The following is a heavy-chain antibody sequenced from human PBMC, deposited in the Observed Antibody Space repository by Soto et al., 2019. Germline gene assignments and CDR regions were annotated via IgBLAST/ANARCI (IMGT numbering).Heavy chain of an antibody. J-gene: IGHJ4*02. Sequence: PSETLSLTCTVSVGSIGTYYWSWIRQPPGKGLEWMGYIYYRGNTDYNPSLKSRVTISLDTPKNQCSLNLSSVTAADTAVYYCARHPGYYDILTGYTTYYFDYWGQGILVTVSS. V-gene: IGHV4-59*08. CDR2: IYYRGNT. D-gene: IGHD3-9*01. CDR1: VGSIGTYY. CDR3: ARHPGYYDILTGYTTYYFDY.